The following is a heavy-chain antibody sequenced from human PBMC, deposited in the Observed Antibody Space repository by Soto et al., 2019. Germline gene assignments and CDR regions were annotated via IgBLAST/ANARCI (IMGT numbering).Heavy chain of an antibody. D-gene: IGHD6-6*01. CDR3: ARHVEYSSSADKYYFDY. Sequence: SETLSLTCTVSGGSISSYYWSWIRQPPGKGLEWIGYIYYSGSTNYNPSLKSRVTISVDTSKNQFSLKLSSVTAADTAVYYCARHVEYSSSADKYYFDYWGQGTLVTVSS. CDR2: IYYSGST. V-gene: IGHV4-59*08. J-gene: IGHJ4*02. CDR1: GGSISSYY.